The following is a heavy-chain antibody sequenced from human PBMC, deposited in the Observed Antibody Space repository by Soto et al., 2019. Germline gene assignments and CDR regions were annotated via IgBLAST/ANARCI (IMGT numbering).Heavy chain of an antibody. D-gene: IGHD2-15*01. Sequence: QVQLQESGPGLVKPPETLSLTCSVSAGSISTYHWSWIRQPAGKGLEWIGRIYYTGSTDYNPSLKSRVTMSVDTSKNQFSLKVSSVTAADTAVYYCARDSSGGACYPASFDYWGQGTLVTVSS. CDR1: AGSISTYH. J-gene: IGHJ4*02. V-gene: IGHV4-4*07. CDR2: IYYTGST. CDR3: ARDSSGGACYPASFDY.